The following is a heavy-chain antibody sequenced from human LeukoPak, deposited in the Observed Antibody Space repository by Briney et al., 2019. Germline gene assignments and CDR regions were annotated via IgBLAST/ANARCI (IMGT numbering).Heavy chain of an antibody. J-gene: IGHJ4*02. V-gene: IGHV4-31*03. D-gene: IGHD3-10*01. CDR1: GGSISSGGYY. CDR3: ARDHGFGFDC. CDR2: IYYSGST. Sequence: SQTLSLTCTVSGGSISSGGYYWSWIRQHPGKGLEWIGYIYYSGSTYYSPSLKSRVTISVYTSKNQFSLQLSSVTAADTAVYYCARDHGFGFDCWGQGTLVTVSS.